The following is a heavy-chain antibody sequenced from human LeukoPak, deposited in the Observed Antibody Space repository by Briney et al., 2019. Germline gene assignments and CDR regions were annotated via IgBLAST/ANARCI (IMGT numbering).Heavy chain of an antibody. CDR2: IGGSDDT. D-gene: IGHD2-15*01. J-gene: IGHJ4*02. CDR3: AKSRIVDRRGYFDY. Sequence: GDSLRLSCVASGFTFSNYPLTWVGQSPGKGLEWVSTIGGSDDTYYADSVKGRFTISRDTSRNTLYLQMHSLGAEDTAVYYCAKSRIVDRRGYFDYWGQGTLVTASS. V-gene: IGHV3-23*01. CDR1: GFTFSNYP.